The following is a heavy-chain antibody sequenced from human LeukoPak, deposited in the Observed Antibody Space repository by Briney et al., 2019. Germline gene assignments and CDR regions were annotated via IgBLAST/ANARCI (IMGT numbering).Heavy chain of an antibody. CDR1: GGSFSGYY. CDR3: ARAGTTVSSYYYYGMDV. V-gene: IGHV4-34*01. Sequence: PSETLSHTCAVYGGSFSGYYWSWIRQPPGKGLEWIGEINHSGSTNYNPSLKSRVTISVDTSKNQFSLKLSSVTAADTAVYYCARAGTTVSSYYYYGMDVWGQGTTVTVSS. CDR2: INHSGST. J-gene: IGHJ6*02. D-gene: IGHD4-17*01.